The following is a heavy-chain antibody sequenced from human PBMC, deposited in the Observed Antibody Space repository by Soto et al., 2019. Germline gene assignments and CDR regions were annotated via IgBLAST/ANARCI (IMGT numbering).Heavy chain of an antibody. D-gene: IGHD2-8*02. J-gene: IGHJ4*01. Sequence: EVQLLESGGGLVQPGGSLRLSCAASEVTFSSYPMTWVRQAPGKGLEWVSSISGSGGYTPYADSVKGRFTISRDKSKNMLYLQMNSLRAEDTAVYYCVKDAPRTGVWGQGTQVTVSS. CDR2: ISGSGGYT. CDR1: EVTFSSYP. V-gene: IGHV3-23*01. CDR3: VKDAPRTGV.